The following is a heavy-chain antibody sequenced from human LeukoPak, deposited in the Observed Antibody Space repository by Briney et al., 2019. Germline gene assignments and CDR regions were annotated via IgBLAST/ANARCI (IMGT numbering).Heavy chain of an antibody. V-gene: IGHV3-30*02. CDR2: IRYDANEK. J-gene: IGHJ4*02. Sequence: PGGSLRLSCAASGFTFSSYGMHWVRQAPGKGLEWVAFIRYDANEKYYADSVKGRFTISRDNSKNTLYLQMNSLRAEDTALYYCSIMVRGPQRFDYWGQGTLVTVSP. CDR1: GFTFSSYG. D-gene: IGHD3-10*01. CDR3: SIMVRGPQRFDY.